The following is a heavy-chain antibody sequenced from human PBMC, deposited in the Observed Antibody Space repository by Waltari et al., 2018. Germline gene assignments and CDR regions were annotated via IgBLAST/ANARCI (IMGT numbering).Heavy chain of an antibody. V-gene: IGHV3-23*01. D-gene: IGHD6-19*01. Sequence: EVHLLESGGGLVQPGGSLRLSCAASGFTFSNYAMTWVRQAPGKGLEWVSGISDNGGSTYYADSVKGRFTISRDKSKNTLYLQMNSLRAEDTAVYYCAKDFRGWYFDYWGQGTLVAVSS. CDR3: AKDFRGWYFDY. CDR1: GFTFSNYA. CDR2: ISDNGGST. J-gene: IGHJ4*02.